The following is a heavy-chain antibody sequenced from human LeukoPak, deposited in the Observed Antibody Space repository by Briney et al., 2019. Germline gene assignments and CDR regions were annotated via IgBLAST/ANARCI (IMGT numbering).Heavy chain of an antibody. J-gene: IGHJ5*02. CDR2: IYYSGST. CDR3: ARGDFDWSTHKFDP. D-gene: IGHD3-9*01. V-gene: IGHV4-31*03. Sequence: SQTLSLTCTVSGGSISSGGYYWSWIRQHPGKGLEWIGYIYYSGSTYYNPSLKSRVTISVDTSKNQFSLKLSSVTAADTAVYYCARGDFDWSTHKFDPWGQGTLVTVSS. CDR1: GGSISSGGYY.